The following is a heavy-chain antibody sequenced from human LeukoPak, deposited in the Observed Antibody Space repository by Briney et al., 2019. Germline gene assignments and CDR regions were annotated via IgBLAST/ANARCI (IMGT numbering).Heavy chain of an antibody. CDR3: ARDRYYDFWSGKIYYFDY. CDR2: INPNSGGT. D-gene: IGHD3-3*01. J-gene: IGHJ4*02. CDR1: GYTFPYY. Sequence: GASVKVSCKPCGYTFPYYIHWVRQAPGQGLEWMGWINPNSGGTNYAQKFQGRVTMTRDTSISTAYMELSRLRSDDTAVYYCARDRYYDFWSGKIYYFDYWGQGTLVTVSS. V-gene: IGHV1-2*02.